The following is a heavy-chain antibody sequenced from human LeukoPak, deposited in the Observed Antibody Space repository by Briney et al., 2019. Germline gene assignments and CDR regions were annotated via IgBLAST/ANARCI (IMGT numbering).Heavy chain of an antibody. D-gene: IGHD1-14*01. V-gene: IGHV4-59*01. CDR3: AVSGSGPYYYYYMDV. Sequence: PSETLSLTCTVSGGSLSNYYWSWIRQPPGKGLEWIGYIYYSGSTSYNPSLKSRVTISVDTSKNQFSLKLRSVTAADTAVYYCAVSGSGPYYYYYMDVWGKGTTVTVSS. J-gene: IGHJ6*03. CDR2: IYYSGST. CDR1: GGSLSNYY.